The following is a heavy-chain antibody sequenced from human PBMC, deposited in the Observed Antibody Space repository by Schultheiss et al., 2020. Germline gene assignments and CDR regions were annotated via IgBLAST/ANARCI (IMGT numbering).Heavy chain of an antibody. CDR3: ARDGDHLTGSGWYVR. Sequence: SETLSLTCTVSGGSISSYYWSWIRQPPGKGLEWIGEINHSGSTNYNPSLKSRVTISVDTSKNQFSLRLTSVTAADTAVYYCARDGDHLTGSGWYVRWGQGTLVTVSS. V-gene: IGHV4-34*01. D-gene: IGHD6-19*01. J-gene: IGHJ5*02. CDR1: GGSISSYY. CDR2: INHSGST.